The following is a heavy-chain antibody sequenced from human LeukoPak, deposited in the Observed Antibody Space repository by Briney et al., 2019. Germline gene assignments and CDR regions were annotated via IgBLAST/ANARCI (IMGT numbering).Heavy chain of an antibody. J-gene: IGHJ4*02. CDR3: ARHGTLGSTTYPLDY. CDR1: GGSISSYY. D-gene: IGHD1-26*01. CDR2: IYYSGST. V-gene: IGHV4-59*08. Sequence: SETLSLTRTVSGGSISSYYWSWIRQAPGKGLEWIGNIYYSGSTNYNPSLKSRVTVSVDTSKNQFSLKLSSVTAADTAVYYCARHGTLGSTTYPLDYWGQGTLVTVSS.